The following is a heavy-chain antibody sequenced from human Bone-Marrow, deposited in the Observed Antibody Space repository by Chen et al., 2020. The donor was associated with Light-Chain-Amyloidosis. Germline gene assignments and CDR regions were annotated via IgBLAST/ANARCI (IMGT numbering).Heavy chain of an antibody. D-gene: IGHD3-3*01. Sequence: QLQLQESGPGLVKPSETLSLTCTVSGGSISSSSYYWGWIRQPPGKGLEWIGSIYYSGSTYYNPSLKSRVTISVDTFKNQFSLKLSSVTAADTAVYYCARQYYDFWSGSYYFDYWGQGTLVTVSS. CDR3: ARQYYDFWSGSYYFDY. CDR1: GGSISSSSYY. V-gene: IGHV4-39*01. CDR2: IYYSGST. J-gene: IGHJ4*02.